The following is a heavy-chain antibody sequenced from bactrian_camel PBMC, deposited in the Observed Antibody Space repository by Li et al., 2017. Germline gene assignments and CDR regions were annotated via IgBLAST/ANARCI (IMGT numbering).Heavy chain of an antibody. CDR3: VRDSTGRFQGDFGL. Sequence: VQLVESGGGLVQPGGSLRLSCAASEFTFSSYAMSWVRQRPGKGLEWVSTINRVGGTTYYADSVKGRFTIYRDNAKNPVYLQLNSLKTEDMAMYCCVRDSTGRFQGDFGLWGQGTQVTVS. CDR2: INRVGGTT. CDR1: EFTFSSYA. D-gene: IGHD7*01. V-gene: IGHV3S40*01. J-gene: IGHJ6*01.